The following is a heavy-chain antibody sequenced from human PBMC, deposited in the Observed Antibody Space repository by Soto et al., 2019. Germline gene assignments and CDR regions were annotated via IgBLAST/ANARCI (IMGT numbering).Heavy chain of an antibody. D-gene: IGHD2-15*01. J-gene: IGHJ6*02. CDR2: IYPGDSDT. Sequence: GESLKISCRGSGDSFTRNWIVWVRQMPGKGLEWMGIIYPGDSDTRYSPSFRGQVTISADKSINTAYLQWSSLKASDTALYYCATRVVVGHPLYYGLDVWGQGTTVTVSS. CDR3: ATRVVVGHPLYYGLDV. CDR1: GDSFTRNW. V-gene: IGHV5-51*01.